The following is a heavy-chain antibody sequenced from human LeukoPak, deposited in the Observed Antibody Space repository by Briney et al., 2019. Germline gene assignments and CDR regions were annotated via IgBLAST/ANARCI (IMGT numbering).Heavy chain of an antibody. CDR2: INHSGST. J-gene: IGHJ4*02. CDR1: GGSISSYS. V-gene: IGHV4-34*01. CDR3: ARGPPTDYYDSSGFYYVFDY. D-gene: IGHD3-22*01. Sequence: SETLSLTCTVSGGSISSYSWSWIRQPPGKGLEWIGEINHSGSTNYNPSLKSRVTISVDTSKNQFSLKLSSVTAADTAVYFCARGPPTDYYDSSGFYYVFDYWGQGTLVTVSS.